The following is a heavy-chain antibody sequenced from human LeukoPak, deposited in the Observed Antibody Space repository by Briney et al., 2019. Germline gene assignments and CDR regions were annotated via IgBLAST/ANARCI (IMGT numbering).Heavy chain of an antibody. Sequence: GGSLRLSCAASGFTFSSYAMHWVRQAPGKGLEWVSYISSSSSTIYYADSVKGRFTISRDNAKNSLYLQMNSLRAEDTAVYYCAREFSIVVVPAAFDPWGRGTLVTVSS. J-gene: IGHJ5*02. V-gene: IGHV3-48*01. D-gene: IGHD2-2*01. CDR3: AREFSIVVVPAAFDP. CDR2: ISSSSSTI. CDR1: GFTFSSYA.